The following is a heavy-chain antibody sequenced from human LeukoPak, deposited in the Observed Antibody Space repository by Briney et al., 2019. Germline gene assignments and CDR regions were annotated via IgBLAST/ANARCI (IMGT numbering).Heavy chain of an antibody. CDR3: ARGGYSYHYYYYMDV. D-gene: IGHD5-18*01. J-gene: IGHJ6*03. CDR1: GYTFTSYD. Sequence: ASVKVSCKASGYTFTSYDINWVRQATGQGLEWMGGIIPTFGTANYAQKFQGRVTITADESTSTAYMELSSLRSEDTAVYYCARGGYSYHYYYYMDVWGKGTTVTVSS. V-gene: IGHV1-69*13. CDR2: IIPTFGTA.